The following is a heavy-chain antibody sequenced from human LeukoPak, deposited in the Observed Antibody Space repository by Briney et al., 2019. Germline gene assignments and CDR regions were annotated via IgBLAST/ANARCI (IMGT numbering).Heavy chain of an antibody. D-gene: IGHD4-11*01. Sequence: SGPTLVKPTQTLTLTCTFSGFSLSTSGVGVGWIRQPPGKALEWLALIYWDDDKRYSPSQKSRLTITKDTSKNQVVLTMTNMDPVDTATYYCAHIGGWGDYSTTYYYYYGMDVWGKGTTVTVSS. CDR2: IYWDDDK. J-gene: IGHJ6*04. CDR3: AHIGGWGDYSTTYYYYYGMDV. CDR1: GFSLSTSGVG. V-gene: IGHV2-5*02.